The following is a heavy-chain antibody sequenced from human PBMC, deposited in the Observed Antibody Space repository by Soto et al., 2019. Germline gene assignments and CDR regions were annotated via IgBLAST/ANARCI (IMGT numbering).Heavy chain of an antibody. CDR2: IYRSGVT. V-gene: IGHV4-30-2*01. CDR3: AGMPYTSGLRFDP. Sequence: SETLSLTCTVSGDSLSSATYSWSWIRQPPGKGLEWVGFIYRSGVTSYNPSLDSRVTISLDRSTNQCSLKLTSVTAADTAVYFCAGMPYTSGLRFDPWGPGTLVTVSS. CDR1: GDSLSSATYS. J-gene: IGHJ5*02. D-gene: IGHD6-19*01.